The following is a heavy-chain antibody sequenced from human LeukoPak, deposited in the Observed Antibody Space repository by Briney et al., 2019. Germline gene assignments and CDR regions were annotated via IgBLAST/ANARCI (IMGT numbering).Heavy chain of an antibody. Sequence: GGSLRLSCAASGFTFSSYSMNWVRQAPGKGLEWVSSISSSSSYIYYAESVKGRFTISRDNAKNSLYLQMNSLRAEDTAVYYCARVLNNYGDGYWGQGTLVTVSS. D-gene: IGHD4-17*01. V-gene: IGHV3-21*01. CDR1: GFTFSSYS. CDR3: ARVLNNYGDGY. CDR2: ISSSSSYI. J-gene: IGHJ4*02.